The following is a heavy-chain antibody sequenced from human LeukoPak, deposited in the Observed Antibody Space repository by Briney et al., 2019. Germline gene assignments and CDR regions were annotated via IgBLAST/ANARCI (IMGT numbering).Heavy chain of an antibody. V-gene: IGHV3-15*01. CDR3: TTDLTVVVPAINPWGLGY. J-gene: IGHJ4*02. CDR1: GFTFSNAW. CDR2: IKSKTAGGTT. D-gene: IGHD2-2*01. Sequence: GRLLRLSRAASGFTFSNAWMSWVRQAPGKGLEWVGRIKSKTAGGTTDYAAPVKGRFTISRDDSKNTLYLQMNSLKTEDTAVYYCTTDLTVVVPAINPWGLGYWGQGTLVTVSS.